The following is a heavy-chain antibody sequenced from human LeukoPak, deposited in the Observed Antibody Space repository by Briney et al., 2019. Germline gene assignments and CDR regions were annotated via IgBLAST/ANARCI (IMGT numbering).Heavy chain of an antibody. Sequence: PGGPLRLSCAASGFTFSSYSMNWVRQAPGKGLEWVSYISSSSSTIYYADSVKGRFTISRDNAKNSLYLQMNSLRAEDTAVYYCARVPFRGATTFWYFQHWGQGTLVTVSS. CDR2: ISSSSSTI. J-gene: IGHJ1*01. V-gene: IGHV3-48*04. D-gene: IGHD1-26*01. CDR3: ARVPFRGATTFWYFQH. CDR1: GFTFSSYS.